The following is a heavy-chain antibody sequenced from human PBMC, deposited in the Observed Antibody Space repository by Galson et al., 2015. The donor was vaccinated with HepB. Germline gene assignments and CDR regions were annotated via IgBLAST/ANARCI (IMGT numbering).Heavy chain of an antibody. CDR3: ASSLGGPVNY. CDR2: ISYDGSNK. V-gene: IGHV3-30*14. Sequence: SLRLSCAASGFTFSSYAMHWVRQAPGKGLEWVAVISYDGSNKYYADSVKGRFTISRDNSKNTVYLQMSSLRTEDTAVYYCASSLGGPVNYWGQGTLVTVSS. D-gene: IGHD2-15*01. CDR1: GFTFSSYA. J-gene: IGHJ4*02.